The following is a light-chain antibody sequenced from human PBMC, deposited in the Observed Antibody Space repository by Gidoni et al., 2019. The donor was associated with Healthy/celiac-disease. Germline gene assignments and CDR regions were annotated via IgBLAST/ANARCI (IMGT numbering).Light chain of an antibody. V-gene: IGLV1-47*02. CDR2: SNN. Sequence: QSVLTQPPSASGTPGQRVTISCSGSSSNIGSNYVYWYQQLPGPAPKLLIYSNNQRPSGVPDRLSGSKSGTSASLAISGLRSEDEADYYCAAWDDSLSGHVVFGGGTKLTVL. CDR1: SSNIGSNY. CDR3: AAWDDSLSGHVV. J-gene: IGLJ2*01.